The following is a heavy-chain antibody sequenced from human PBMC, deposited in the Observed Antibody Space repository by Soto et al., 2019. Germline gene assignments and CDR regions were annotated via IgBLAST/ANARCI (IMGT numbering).Heavy chain of an antibody. Sequence: QVQLVESGGGVVQPGRSLRLSCAASGFTFSSYGMHWVRQAPGKGLEWVAVISYDGSNKYYADSVKGRFTISRDNSKSTLYLQMNSLRAEDTAVYYCAKDWRMGRGELRRGTWLDPWGQGTLVTVSS. CDR3: AKDWRMGRGELRRGTWLDP. D-gene: IGHD1-26*01. V-gene: IGHV3-30*18. CDR1: GFTFSSYG. J-gene: IGHJ5*02. CDR2: ISYDGSNK.